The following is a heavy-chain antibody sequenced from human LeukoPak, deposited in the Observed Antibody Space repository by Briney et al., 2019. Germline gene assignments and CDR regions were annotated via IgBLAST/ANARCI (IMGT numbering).Heavy chain of an antibody. V-gene: IGHV4-39*01. CDR1: DDSITSSNYY. CDR3: ATYYDILSGYTFDY. D-gene: IGHD3-9*01. CDR2: IYYSGST. Sequence: SETLSLTCTVSDDSITSSNYYWGWIRQPPGKGLEWIGSIYYSGSTNYNPSLKSRVTMSVDTSENQFSLKLTSVTAADTAVYYCATYYDILSGYTFDYWGQGTLVAVSS. J-gene: IGHJ4*02.